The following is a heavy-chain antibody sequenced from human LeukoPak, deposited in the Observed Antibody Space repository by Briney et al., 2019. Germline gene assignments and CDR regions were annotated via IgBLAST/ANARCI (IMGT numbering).Heavy chain of an antibody. CDR3: ARGVYCSGGSCYIPFDY. Sequence: PSETLSLTCAVYGGSFSGYFWSWIRQPPGKGLEWIGEIGHSGTTNYNPSLKSRVTISVDTSKNQFSLKLSSVTAADTAVYYCARGVYCSGGSCYIPFDYWGQGTLVTVSS. CDR1: GGSFSGYF. D-gene: IGHD2-15*01. J-gene: IGHJ4*02. V-gene: IGHV4-34*01. CDR2: IGHSGTT.